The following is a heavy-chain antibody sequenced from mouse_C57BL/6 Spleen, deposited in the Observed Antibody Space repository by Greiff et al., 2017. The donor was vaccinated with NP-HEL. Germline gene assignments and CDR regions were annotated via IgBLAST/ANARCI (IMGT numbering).Heavy chain of an antibody. J-gene: IGHJ4*01. D-gene: IGHD1-1*01. CDR1: GYTFTNYW. Sequence: VQLQQSGAELVRPGTSVKMSCKASGYTFTNYWIGWAKQRPGHGLEWIGDIYPGGGYTNYNEKFKGKATLTADKSSSTAYMQFSSLTSEDSAIYYCAVGGSSPYYAMDYWGQGTSVTVSS. V-gene: IGHV1-63*01. CDR2: IYPGGGYT. CDR3: AVGGSSPYYAMDY.